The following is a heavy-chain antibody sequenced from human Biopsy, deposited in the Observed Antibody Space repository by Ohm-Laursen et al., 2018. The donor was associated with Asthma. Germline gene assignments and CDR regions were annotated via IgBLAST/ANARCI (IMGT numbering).Heavy chain of an antibody. CDR3: ARFIDGTFFVDY. CDR1: GYTFSDSW. CDR2: IFAANSET. Sequence: DSLRISCKASGYTFSDSWSGWVRQMPGKGLGWMGIIFAANSETKYSPSFQGQVTISADMSISTAFLQWSSLKASDTAIYYCARFIDGTFFVDYWGQGTLVTVSS. V-gene: IGHV5-51*01. J-gene: IGHJ4*02. D-gene: IGHD1-7*01.